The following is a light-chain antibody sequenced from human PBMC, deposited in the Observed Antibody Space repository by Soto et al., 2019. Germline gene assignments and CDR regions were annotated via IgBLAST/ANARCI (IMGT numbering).Light chain of an antibody. Sequence: QSALTQPASVSGSPGQSIAISCTGTSSDVGGYDYVSWYQQHPDKAPKLIIYEVTKQPSGVSNRFSGSKSGNTASLTISGLQPDDEADYYCSSHTSGDTRVFGSGTKLTVL. CDR1: SSDVGGYDY. V-gene: IGLV2-14*01. CDR2: EVT. CDR3: SSHTSGDTRV. J-gene: IGLJ1*01.